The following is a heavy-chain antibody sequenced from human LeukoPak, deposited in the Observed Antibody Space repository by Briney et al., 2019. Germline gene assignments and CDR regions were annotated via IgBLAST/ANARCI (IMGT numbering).Heavy chain of an antibody. D-gene: IGHD3-22*01. CDR1: GGSISSYY. J-gene: IGHJ4*02. Sequence: SETLSLTCTVSGGSISSYYWSWIRQPPGKGLEWIGYIYYSGSTSYNPSLKSRVTISVDTSKNQFSLRLSSVTAADTAVYYCAKGGRYDSSGYPDSWGQGTLVTVSS. CDR2: IYYSGST. CDR3: AKGGRYDSSGYPDS. V-gene: IGHV4-59*08.